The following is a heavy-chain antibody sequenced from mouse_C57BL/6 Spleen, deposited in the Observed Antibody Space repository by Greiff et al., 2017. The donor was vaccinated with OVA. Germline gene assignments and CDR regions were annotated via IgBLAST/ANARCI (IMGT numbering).Heavy chain of an antibody. CDR2: IDPSDSET. Sequence: VQLQQPGAELVRPGSSVKLSCKASGYTFTSYWMHWVKQRPIQGLEWIGNIDPSDSETHYNQKFKDKATLTVDTSSSTAYMQLSSLTSEDSAVYYCARADYSNYGAYWGQGTLVTVSA. D-gene: IGHD2-5*01. V-gene: IGHV1-52*01. CDR1: GYTFTSYW. CDR3: ARADYSNYGAY. J-gene: IGHJ3*01.